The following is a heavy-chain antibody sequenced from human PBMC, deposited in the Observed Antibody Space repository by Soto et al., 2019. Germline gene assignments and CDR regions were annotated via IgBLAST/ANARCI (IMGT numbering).Heavy chain of an antibody. CDR1: GFTFSSYG. V-gene: IGHV3-30*18. D-gene: IGHD6-13*01. CDR2: ISYDESNK. CDR3: AKDPLSGIAAAIGWFDP. J-gene: IGHJ5*02. Sequence: QVQLVESGGGVVQPGRSLRLSCAASGFTFSSYGMHWVRQAPGKGLEWVAVISYDESNKYYADSVKGRFTISRDNSKNTLYLQMNSLRAEDTAVYYCAKDPLSGIAAAIGWFDPWGQGTLVTVSS.